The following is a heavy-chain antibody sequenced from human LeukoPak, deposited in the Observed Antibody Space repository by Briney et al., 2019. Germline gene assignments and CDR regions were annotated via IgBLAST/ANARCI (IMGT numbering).Heavy chain of an antibody. CDR2: ISYDGSNK. V-gene: IGHV3-30*18. CDR3: AKGATRAVAGILVY. CDR1: GFTFSSYG. Sequence: PGRSLRLSCAASGFTFSSYGMHWVRQAPGEGLEWVAVISYDGSNKYYADSVKGRFTISRDNSKNTLYLQMNSLRAEDTAVYYCAKGATRAVAGILVYWGQGTLVTVSS. D-gene: IGHD6-19*01. J-gene: IGHJ4*02.